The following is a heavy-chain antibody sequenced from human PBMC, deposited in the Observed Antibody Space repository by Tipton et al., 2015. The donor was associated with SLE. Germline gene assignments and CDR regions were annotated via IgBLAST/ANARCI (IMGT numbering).Heavy chain of an antibody. CDR3: TRLYGGWYFDL. V-gene: IGHV4-34*01. J-gene: IGHJ2*01. CDR1: GGSFSGYY. D-gene: IGHD2-2*02. Sequence: TLSLTCAVYGGSFSGYYWSWIRQPPGKGLEWIGESNHSGGTNYNPSLKSRVTISVDTSKNHFSLKLSSVTAADTAMYYCTRLYGGWYFDLWGRGTLVTVSS. CDR2: SNHSGGT.